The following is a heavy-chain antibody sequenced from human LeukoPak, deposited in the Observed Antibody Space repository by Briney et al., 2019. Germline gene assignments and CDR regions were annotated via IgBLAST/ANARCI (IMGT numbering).Heavy chain of an antibody. Sequence: GGSLRLSCAASGFTFSTYWMHWVRQAPGKGLVWVSRIRPDGTTTAYADSVKGRFTISRDNAKNTLFLQMNSLSAEDTAVYYCARDLDWILFDYWGQGTLVTVSS. V-gene: IGHV3-74*03. D-gene: IGHD3-9*01. CDR2: IRPDGTTT. CDR1: GFTFSTYW. J-gene: IGHJ4*02. CDR3: ARDLDWILFDY.